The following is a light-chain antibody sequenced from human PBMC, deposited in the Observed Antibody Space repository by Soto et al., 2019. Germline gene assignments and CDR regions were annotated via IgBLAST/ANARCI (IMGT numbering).Light chain of an antibody. CDR1: QSVSSY. V-gene: IGKV3-11*01. CDR2: DAS. CDR3: QQRSNWPRYT. J-gene: IGKJ2*01. Sequence: EIVLTQSPATLSLSPGERATLSCRASQSVSSYLAWYQQKPGQAPRLLIYDASNSATGIPARFSGSGSGTDVTLTTISRQPEDFSVSYYQQRSNWPRYTFGQGTKLEIK.